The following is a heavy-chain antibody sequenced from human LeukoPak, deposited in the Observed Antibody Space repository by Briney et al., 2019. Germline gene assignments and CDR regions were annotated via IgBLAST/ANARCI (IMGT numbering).Heavy chain of an antibody. V-gene: IGHV1-2*02. J-gene: IGHJ6*03. Sequence: ASVKVSCKASGYTFTSCAMNWVRQAPGQGLEWMGWINPNSGGTNYAQKFQGRVTMTRDTSISTAYMELSRLRSDDTAVYYCARGSSGWYAHWDYYYMDVWGKGTTVTISS. CDR3: ARGSSGWYAHWDYYYMDV. CDR1: GYTFTSCA. CDR2: INPNSGGT. D-gene: IGHD6-19*01.